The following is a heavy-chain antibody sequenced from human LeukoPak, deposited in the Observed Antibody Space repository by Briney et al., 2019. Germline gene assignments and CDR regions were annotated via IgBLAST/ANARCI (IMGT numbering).Heavy chain of an antibody. D-gene: IGHD3-3*01. J-gene: IGHJ4*02. Sequence: GGSLRLSCAASGFTFSMYPMSWVRQAPGKGLEWVSAISGSGGSTYYADPVKGRFTISRDNSKNTLYLQMNSLRAEDTAVYYCAKSSYYDFWSGYPNKSGFDYWGQGTLVTVSS. CDR2: ISGSGGST. CDR1: GFTFSMYP. V-gene: IGHV3-23*01. CDR3: AKSSYYDFWSGYPNKSGFDY.